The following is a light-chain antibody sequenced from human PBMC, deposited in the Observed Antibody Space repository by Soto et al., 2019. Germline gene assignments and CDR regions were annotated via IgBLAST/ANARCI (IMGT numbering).Light chain of an antibody. J-gene: IGKJ2*02. Sequence: DIQMTQSPSSVSASVGRTVTVTCRASQSVSGWLAWYQQKPGKAPKLLIFDASTLGSGVPSRFSGGGSGTHFTFTISSLQAEDLATYYCQQYDILHRTFGQGTKVDIK. CDR3: QQYDILHRT. CDR1: QSVSGW. V-gene: IGKV1-5*01. CDR2: DAS.